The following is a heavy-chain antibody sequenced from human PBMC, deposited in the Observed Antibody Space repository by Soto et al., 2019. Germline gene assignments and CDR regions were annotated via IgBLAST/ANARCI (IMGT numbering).Heavy chain of an antibody. CDR1: GGSITSTNYY. CDR3: ARRDGQPAAIDY. J-gene: IGHJ4*02. D-gene: IGHD2-2*01. CDR2: IYYRGTT. V-gene: IGHV4-39*01. Sequence: TSETLSLTCTVSGGSITSTNYYWDWIRQPPGEGLEWIGTIYYRGTTYFNSSLKSRVTSSIDTSKNQFSLSLNSVTAADTAVYYCARRDGQPAAIDYWGQGALVTVSS.